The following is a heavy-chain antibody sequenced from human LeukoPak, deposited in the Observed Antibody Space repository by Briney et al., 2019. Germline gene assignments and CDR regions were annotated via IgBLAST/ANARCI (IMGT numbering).Heavy chain of an antibody. Sequence: GSLRLSCAASGFTFNSYNMNWVRPAPGKGLEWVSYISSSSSTIYYADSVKGRFTISRDSAKTSLFLQMNSPRDEDTAVYYCARAYSSSSGRDAFDSWGLGTLVTVSS. CDR2: ISSSSSTI. V-gene: IGHV3-48*02. J-gene: IGHJ3*02. CDR3: ARAYSSSSGRDAFDS. CDR1: GFTFNSYN. D-gene: IGHD6-6*01.